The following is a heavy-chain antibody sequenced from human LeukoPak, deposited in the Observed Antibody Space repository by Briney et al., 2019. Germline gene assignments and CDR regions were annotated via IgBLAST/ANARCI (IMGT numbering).Heavy chain of an antibody. V-gene: IGHV1-69*13. Sequence: SVKVSCKASGGTFSSYAISWVRQAPGQGLEWMGGIIPIFGTANYAQKFQGRVTITVDESTSTAYMELSSLRSEDTAVYYCASGTQWETRFRFDPWGQGTLVTVSS. CDR3: ASGTQWETRFRFDP. D-gene: IGHD1-26*01. J-gene: IGHJ5*02. CDR1: GGTFSSYA. CDR2: IIPIFGTA.